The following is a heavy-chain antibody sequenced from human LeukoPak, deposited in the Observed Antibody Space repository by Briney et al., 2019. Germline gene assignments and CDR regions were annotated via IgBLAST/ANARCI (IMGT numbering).Heavy chain of an antibody. Sequence: SETLSLTCAVSGGSISSSNWWSWVRQPPGKGLEWIGEIYHSGSTNYNPSLKSRVTISVDKSKNQFSLKLSSVTAADTAVYYCARDPLEIAAAGTSDYWGQGTLVTVSS. CDR1: GGSISSSNW. CDR2: IYHSGST. D-gene: IGHD6-13*01. CDR3: ARDPLEIAAAGTSDY. J-gene: IGHJ4*02. V-gene: IGHV4-4*02.